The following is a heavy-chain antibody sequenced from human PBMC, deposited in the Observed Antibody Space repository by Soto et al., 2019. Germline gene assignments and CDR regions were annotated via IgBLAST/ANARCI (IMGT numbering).Heavy chain of an antibody. CDR3: ARGQYSGYDFKLAFDI. J-gene: IGHJ3*02. CDR1: GYTFDNYA. Sequence: QVQLVQSGAQVKKPGASVKVSCKASGYTFDNYALHWVRQAPGRRLEWMGGIHAGNGYTKYSQRFQGRVTITRDTSASTVHRDLSSLRSEDTAVYYCARGQYSGYDFKLAFDIWGQATMLTGSS. V-gene: IGHV1-3*01. D-gene: IGHD5-12*01. CDR2: IHAGNGYT.